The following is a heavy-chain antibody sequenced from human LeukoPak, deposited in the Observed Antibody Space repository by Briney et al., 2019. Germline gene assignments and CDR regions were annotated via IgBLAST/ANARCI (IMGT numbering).Heavy chain of an antibody. D-gene: IGHD1-7*01. CDR2: FNPEDGET. V-gene: IGHV1-24*01. Sequence: EASVKVSCKVSGYTLSELSMHWVRQAPGKGLEWMGGFNPEDGETIYAQKFQGRVTMTRNTSINTAYMELSSLRSEDTAIYYCARGNFKVKWIYFQHWAQGTLVTVSS. CDR1: GYTLSELS. J-gene: IGHJ1*01. CDR3: ARGNFKVKWIYFQH.